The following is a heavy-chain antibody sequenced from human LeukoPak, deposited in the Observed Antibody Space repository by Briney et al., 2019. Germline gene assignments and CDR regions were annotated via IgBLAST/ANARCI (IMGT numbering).Heavy chain of an antibody. CDR3: ARGLYYFDY. V-gene: IGHV1-69*04. Sequence: GASVKLSCKASGGTFSSYAISWVRQAPGQGLEWMGRIIPILGIANYAQTFQGRVTITADKATSTAYMELSSLRSEDTAVYYCARGLYYFDYWGQGTLVTVSS. CDR2: IIPILGIA. J-gene: IGHJ4*02. CDR1: GGTFSSYA.